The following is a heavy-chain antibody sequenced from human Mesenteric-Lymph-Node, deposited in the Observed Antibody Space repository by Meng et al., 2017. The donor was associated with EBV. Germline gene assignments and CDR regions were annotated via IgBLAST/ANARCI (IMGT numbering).Heavy chain of an antibody. J-gene: IGHJ5*02. V-gene: IGHV1-8*01. Sequence: QGQLVQSGSWGEKPGASVKVSCKASGNTFINHDIDWVRQATGQGLEWMGWMNSNSGNTGYAQKFQGRVTMTRDTSTSTAYMELSSLTSEDTAVYYCARGSGAGGRDWFDPWGQGTLVTVSS. CDR3: ARGSGAGGRDWFDP. CDR1: GNTFINHD. CDR2: MNSNSGNT. D-gene: IGHD3-16*01.